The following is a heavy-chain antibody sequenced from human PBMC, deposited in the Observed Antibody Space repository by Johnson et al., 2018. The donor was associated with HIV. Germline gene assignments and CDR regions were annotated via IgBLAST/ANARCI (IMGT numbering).Heavy chain of an antibody. Sequence: EVQLVESGGGLVKPGGSLRLSCSASGLIFSRSWMHWVRQAPGKGLVWVSRINSDGSSTNYADSVKGRFTISRDNAKNTLYLQMSSLRAEDTAVYYCAKDLSSSSLWGQGTMVTVSS. CDR1: GLIFSRSW. D-gene: IGHD6-6*01. CDR3: AKDLSSSSL. V-gene: IGHV3-74*01. CDR2: INSDGSST. J-gene: IGHJ3*01.